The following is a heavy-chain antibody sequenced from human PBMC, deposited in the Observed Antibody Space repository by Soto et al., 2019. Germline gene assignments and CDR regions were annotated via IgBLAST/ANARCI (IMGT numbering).Heavy chain of an antibody. CDR1: GFTFSSYG. CDR2: IWYDGSNK. V-gene: IGHV3-33*01. CDR3: AREHIVVVTAILNYYYYGMDV. Sequence: LGGSLRLSCAASGFTFSSYGMHWVRQAPGKGLEWVAVIWYDGSNKYYADSVKGRFTISRDNSKNTLYLQMNSLRAEDTAVYYCAREHIVVVTAILNYYYYGMDVWGQGTTVTVSS. D-gene: IGHD2-21*02. J-gene: IGHJ6*02.